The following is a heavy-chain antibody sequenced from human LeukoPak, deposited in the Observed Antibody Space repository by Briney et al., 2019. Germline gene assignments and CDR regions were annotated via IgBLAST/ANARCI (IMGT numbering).Heavy chain of an antibody. CDR2: ISSSSSYI. CDR1: GFTFSSYS. Sequence: GGSLRLSCAASGFTFSSYSMNWVRQAPGKGLEWVSSISSSSSYIYYADSVKGRFTISRDNAKNTLYLQMNSLRAEDTAVYYCAKSHGYSYGFDYWGQGTLVTVSS. CDR3: AKSHGYSYGFDY. J-gene: IGHJ4*02. V-gene: IGHV3-21*01. D-gene: IGHD5-18*01.